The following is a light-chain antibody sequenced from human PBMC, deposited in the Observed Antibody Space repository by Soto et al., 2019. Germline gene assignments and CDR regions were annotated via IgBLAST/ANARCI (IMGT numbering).Light chain of an antibody. CDR3: QDYGNSLT. V-gene: IGKV3-20*01. J-gene: IGKJ4*01. Sequence: IVLTQSPGTLSLSPGERTILSCRASQSLSSGYLAWYQQKPGQAPSLLIYGASNRATGIPDRFSGSGSGTDFTLTISRLEPEDFAVYYCQDYGNSLTFGGGTTVEIK. CDR2: GAS. CDR1: QSLSSGY.